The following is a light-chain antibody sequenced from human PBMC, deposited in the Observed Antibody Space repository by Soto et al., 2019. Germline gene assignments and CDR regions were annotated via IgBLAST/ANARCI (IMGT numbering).Light chain of an antibody. J-gene: IGLJ1*01. V-gene: IGLV2-23*02. CDR3: CSYAPSSAL. CDR2: EVN. Sequence: QSVLTQPASVSWSPGLSITISCTGTSIDVGSYNLVSWYQQHPGKAPKLIIYEVNKGPSGVSNRFSGSKSGNTASLTISGLQTEDEADYYCCSYAPSSALFGTGTKVTVL. CDR1: SIDVGSYNL.